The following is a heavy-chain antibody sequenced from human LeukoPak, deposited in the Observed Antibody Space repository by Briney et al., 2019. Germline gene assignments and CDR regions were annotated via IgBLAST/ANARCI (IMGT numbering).Heavy chain of an antibody. V-gene: IGHV1-18*04. CDR2: ISAYNGNT. Sequence: ALVKVSCKASGYTFTSYGISWVRQAPGQGLEWMGWISAYNGNTNYAQKLQGRVTMTTDTSTSTAYMELRSLRSDDTAVYYCARSLSTSPHIYFDYWGQGTLVTVSS. CDR1: GYTFTSYG. CDR3: ARSLSTSPHIYFDY. J-gene: IGHJ4*02.